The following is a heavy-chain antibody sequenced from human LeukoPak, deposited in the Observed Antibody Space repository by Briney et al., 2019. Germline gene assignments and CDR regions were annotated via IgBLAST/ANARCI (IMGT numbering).Heavy chain of an antibody. V-gene: IGHV3-21*01. Sequence: PGGSLRLSCAASGFTFSNYNMNWVRQAPGKGLEWVSSISSSSNSIYYADSVKGRFTISRDNAKNSLYLQMNSLRAEDTAVYYCARASPYDSSGYSDYWGQGTLVTVSS. J-gene: IGHJ4*02. CDR2: ISSSSNSI. CDR1: GFTFSNYN. CDR3: ARASPYDSSGYSDY. D-gene: IGHD3-22*01.